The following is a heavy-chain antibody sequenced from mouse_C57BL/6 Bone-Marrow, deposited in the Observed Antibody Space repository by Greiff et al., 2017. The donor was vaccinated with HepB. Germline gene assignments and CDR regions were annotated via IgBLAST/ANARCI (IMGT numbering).Heavy chain of an antibody. V-gene: IGHV5-17*01. D-gene: IGHD1-1*01. Sequence: DVKLVESGGGLVKPGGSLKLSCAASGFTFSDYGMHWVRQAPEKGLEWVAYISSGSSTIYYADTVKGRFTISRDNAKNTLFLQMTSLRSEDTAMYYCARPITTGNYAMDYWGQGTSVTVSS. J-gene: IGHJ4*01. CDR3: ARPITTGNYAMDY. CDR1: GFTFSDYG. CDR2: ISSGSSTI.